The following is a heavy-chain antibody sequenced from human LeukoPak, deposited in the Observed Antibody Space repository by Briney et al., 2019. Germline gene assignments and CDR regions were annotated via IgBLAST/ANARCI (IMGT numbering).Heavy chain of an antibody. J-gene: IGHJ3*01. Sequence: PSETLSLTCAVYGGSFSDYWWTWIRQSPGKGLEWIGEVNHSGRTNYNPSLKSRVSISVDRSKKQFSLKLTSVTAADTAVYYCARETEKQWQYWGQGTMVTVSS. CDR2: VNHSGRT. CDR1: GGSFSDYW. CDR3: ARETEKQWQY. V-gene: IGHV4-34*01. D-gene: IGHD6-19*01.